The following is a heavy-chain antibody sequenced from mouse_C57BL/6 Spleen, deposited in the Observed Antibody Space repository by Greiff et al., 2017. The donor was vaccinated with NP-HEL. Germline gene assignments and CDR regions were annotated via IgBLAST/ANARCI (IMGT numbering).Heavy chain of an antibody. CDR2: IRNKANGYTT. J-gene: IGHJ2*01. Sequence: EVKLVESGGGLVQPGGSLSLSCAASGFTFTDYYMSWVRQPPGKALEWLGFIRNKANGYTTEYSASVKGRFTISRDNSQSILYLQMNALRAEDSATYYCARQGPYGSSYDYWGQGTTLTVSS. V-gene: IGHV7-3*01. D-gene: IGHD1-1*01. CDR1: GFTFTDYY. CDR3: ARQGPYGSSYDY.